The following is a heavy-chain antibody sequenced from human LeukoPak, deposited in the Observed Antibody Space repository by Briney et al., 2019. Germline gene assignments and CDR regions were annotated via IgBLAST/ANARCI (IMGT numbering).Heavy chain of an antibody. J-gene: IGHJ4*02. CDR2: IYYSGST. Sequence: PSETLSLTCTVSGGSISSYYWSWIRQPPGKGLEWIGYIYYSGSTNYNPSLKSRVTISVDTSKNQFSLKLSSVTAADTAVHYCARVPPGSYFDYWGQGTLVTVSS. CDR3: ARVPPGSYFDY. V-gene: IGHV4-59*01. CDR1: GGSISSYY. D-gene: IGHD1-26*01.